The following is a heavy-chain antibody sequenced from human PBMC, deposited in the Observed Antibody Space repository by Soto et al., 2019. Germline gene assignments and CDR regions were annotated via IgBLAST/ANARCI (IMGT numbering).Heavy chain of an antibody. Sequence: QVQLVQSGAEVKKPGASVKLSCRTSGYTFTHYYIHWVRQAPGQGLEWLAIINPASGSTNYAQDFAGRVTLTMDTSTTTVYLELSGLRAEDTAIFYCARDLAAGDHWGQGTLVTVSS. CDR3: ARDLAAGDH. CDR2: INPASGST. D-gene: IGHD6-13*01. J-gene: IGHJ4*02. V-gene: IGHV1-46*01. CDR1: GYTFTHYY.